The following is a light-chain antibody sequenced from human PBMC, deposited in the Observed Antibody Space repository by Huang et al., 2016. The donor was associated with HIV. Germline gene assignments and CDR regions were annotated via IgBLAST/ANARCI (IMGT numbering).Light chain of an antibody. V-gene: IGKV3-20*01. J-gene: IGKJ2*01. CDR1: QSVSSSY. CDR2: GAS. CDR3: QQYGSSPYT. Sequence: EIVLTQSPGTLSLSPGERATLSCRASQSVSSSYLAWYQQKPGQAPRLLSDGASSRATGIPDRFSGSGSGTDFTLTISRLEPEDFAVYYCQQYGSSPYTFGQGTKLEIK.